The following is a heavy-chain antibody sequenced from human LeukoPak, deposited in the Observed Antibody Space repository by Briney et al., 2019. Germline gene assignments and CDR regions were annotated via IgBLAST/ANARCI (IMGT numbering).Heavy chain of an antibody. D-gene: IGHD3-22*01. Sequence: PGRSLRLSCAASGFTFSSYAMSWVRQAPGKGLEWVSLISGSGGSTHYADSVKGRFTISRDNSKNTLYLQMQSLRAEDTAVYYCAKWGEYYDTFYAFDIWGQGTMVTVSS. CDR1: GFTFSSYA. J-gene: IGHJ3*02. CDR3: AKWGEYYDTFYAFDI. V-gene: IGHV3-23*01. CDR2: ISGSGGST.